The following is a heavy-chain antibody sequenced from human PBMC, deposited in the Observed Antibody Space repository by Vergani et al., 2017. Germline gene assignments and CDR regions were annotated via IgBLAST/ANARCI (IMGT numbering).Heavy chain of an antibody. CDR1: GGSISSSNW. CDR3: ARDLGEPRNYYYYYGMDV. J-gene: IGHJ6*02. Sequence: QVQLQESGPGLVKPSGTLSLTCAVSGGSISSSNWWSWVRQPPGKGLEWIGEIYHSGSTNYNPSLKSRVTISVDKSKNQFSLKLSSVTAADTAVYYWARDLGEPRNYYYYYGMDVWGQGTTVTVSS. CDR2: IYHSGST. V-gene: IGHV4-4*02.